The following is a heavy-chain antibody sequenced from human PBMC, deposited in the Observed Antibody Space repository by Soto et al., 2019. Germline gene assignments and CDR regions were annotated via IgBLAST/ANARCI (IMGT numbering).Heavy chain of an antibody. D-gene: IGHD4-4*01. CDR3: AKDLFAPLTRRSRSNLRVQFDY. Sequence: HPGGSLRLSCAASGFTFSSYAMSWVRQAPGKGLEWVSAISGSGGSTYYADSVKGRFTISRDNSKNTLYLQMNSLRAEDTAVYYCAKDLFAPLTRRSRSNLRVQFDYWGQGTLVTVSS. CDR1: GFTFSSYA. V-gene: IGHV3-23*01. CDR2: ISGSGGST. J-gene: IGHJ4*02.